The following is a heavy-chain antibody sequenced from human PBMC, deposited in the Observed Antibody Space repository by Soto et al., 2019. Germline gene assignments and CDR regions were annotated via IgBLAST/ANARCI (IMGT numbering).Heavy chain of an antibody. V-gene: IGHV3-21*01. CDR3: ARAQDTAFNYYDSSGTTRLFDY. J-gene: IGHJ4*02. CDR1: GFTFSSYS. CDR2: ISSSSSYI. D-gene: IGHD3-22*01. Sequence: EVQLVESGGGLVKPGGSLRLSCADSGFTFSSYSMNWVRQAPGKGLEWVSSISSSSSYIYYADSVKGRFTISRDNAKNSLYLQMNSLRAEDTAVYYCARAQDTAFNYYDSSGTTRLFDYWGQGTLVTVSS.